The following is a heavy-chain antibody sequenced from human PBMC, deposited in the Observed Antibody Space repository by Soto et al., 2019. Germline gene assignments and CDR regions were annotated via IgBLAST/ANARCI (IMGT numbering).Heavy chain of an antibody. CDR2: ISSSSSYI. CDR1: GFTFSSYS. Sequence: PGGSLRLSCAASGFTFSSYSMNWVRQAPGKGLEWVSSISSSSSYIYYADSVKGRFTISRDNAKNSLYLQMNSLRAEDTAVYYWARWGQLVPYYYYYMDVWGKGTTVTVSS. J-gene: IGHJ6*03. V-gene: IGHV3-21*01. CDR3: ARWGQLVPYYYYYMDV. D-gene: IGHD6-6*01.